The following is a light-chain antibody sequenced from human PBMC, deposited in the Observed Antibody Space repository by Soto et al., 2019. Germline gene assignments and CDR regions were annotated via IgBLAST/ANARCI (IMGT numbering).Light chain of an antibody. CDR3: SSYTSDSSYV. V-gene: IGLV2-14*01. Sequence: QSVLAQPGPVSGSPGQSITISCTGTSSDVGAYNYVSWYQQHPGKAPKLMIYEVTNRPSGVSTRFSGSKSGNTASLTISGLQAEDEADYYCSSYTSDSSYVFGSGTKVTVL. CDR2: EVT. J-gene: IGLJ1*01. CDR1: SSDVGAYNY.